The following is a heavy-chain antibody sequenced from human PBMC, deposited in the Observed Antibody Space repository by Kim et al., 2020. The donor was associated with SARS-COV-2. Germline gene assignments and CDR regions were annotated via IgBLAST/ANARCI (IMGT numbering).Heavy chain of an antibody. CDR3: ARVSGSDY. V-gene: IGHV3-21*01. CDR2: SSNI. Sequence: SSNINYADTVTGRVDISRNNAKNSLYLQMNSLRDEDTAVYYCARVSGSDYWGQGTLVTVSS. J-gene: IGHJ4*02.